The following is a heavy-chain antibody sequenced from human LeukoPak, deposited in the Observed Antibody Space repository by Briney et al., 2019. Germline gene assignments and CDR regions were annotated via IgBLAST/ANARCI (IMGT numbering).Heavy chain of an antibody. Sequence: GGSLRLSCAASGFTFSSYAMSWVRQAPGKGLEWVSAISGSGGSTYYADSVKGRFTISRDNSKNTLYLQMNSLRAEDTAIYYCAKGQPDEWDYYDSSGYYPFDYWGQGTLVTVSS. CDR1: GFTFSSYA. CDR3: AKGQPDEWDYYDSSGYYPFDY. D-gene: IGHD3-22*01. CDR2: ISGSGGST. J-gene: IGHJ4*02. V-gene: IGHV3-23*01.